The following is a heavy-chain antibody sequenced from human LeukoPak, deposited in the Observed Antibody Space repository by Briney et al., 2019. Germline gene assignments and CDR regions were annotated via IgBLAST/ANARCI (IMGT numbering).Heavy chain of an antibody. Sequence: EASVKVSCKASGGTFSSYAISWVRQAPGQGLEWMGGIIPIFGTANYAQKFQGRVTITADKSTSTAYMELSSLRSEDTAVYYCSRDTRAADAEYFQHWGQGTLVIVSS. CDR1: GGTFSSYA. D-gene: IGHD2-15*01. J-gene: IGHJ1*01. CDR2: IIPIFGTA. CDR3: SRDTRAADAEYFQH. V-gene: IGHV1-69*06.